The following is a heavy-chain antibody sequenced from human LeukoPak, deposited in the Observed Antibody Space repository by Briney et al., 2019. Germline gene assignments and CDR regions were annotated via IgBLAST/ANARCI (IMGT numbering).Heavy chain of an antibody. D-gene: IGHD5-24*01. Sequence: GGSLRLSCAASAFTFRIYGMNWVRLAPGKGPEWVSYISSGSDTIYYADSAKGRFTMSRDNAKNSLFLQMNSLRAEDTAVYYCARATRNGYDYWGQGTPVAVSS. J-gene: IGHJ4*02. V-gene: IGHV3-48*04. CDR3: ARATRNGYDY. CDR1: AFTFRIYG. CDR2: ISSGSDTI.